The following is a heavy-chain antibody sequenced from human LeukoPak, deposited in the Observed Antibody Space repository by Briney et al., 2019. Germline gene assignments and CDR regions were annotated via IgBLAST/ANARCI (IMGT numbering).Heavy chain of an antibody. J-gene: IGHJ4*02. V-gene: IGHV4-39*07. Sequence: SETLSLTCTVSGDSISRSNYHCGWVRQPPGKGLEWIGEINHSGSTNYNPSLKSRVTISVDTSKNQFSLKLSSVTAADTAVYYCATDGYNSSRAYDYWGQGTLVTVSS. CDR1: GDSISRSNYH. CDR3: ATDGYNSSRAYDY. CDR2: INHSGST. D-gene: IGHD5-24*01.